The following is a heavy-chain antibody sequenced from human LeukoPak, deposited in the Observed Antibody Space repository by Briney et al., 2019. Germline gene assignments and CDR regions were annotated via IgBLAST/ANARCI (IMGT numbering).Heavy chain of an antibody. J-gene: IGHJ4*02. Sequence: GASVKVSCKASGYTFSGYYLHWVRQAPGQGLEWMGWINPNSGGTNYAQKFQGRVTITAGESTSTAYMELSSLRSEDTAVYYCARELIYNWNTEGFPFDYWGQGTLVTVSS. CDR3: ARELIYNWNTEGFPFDY. CDR1: GYTFSGYY. D-gene: IGHD1-20*01. CDR2: INPNSGGT. V-gene: IGHV1-2*02.